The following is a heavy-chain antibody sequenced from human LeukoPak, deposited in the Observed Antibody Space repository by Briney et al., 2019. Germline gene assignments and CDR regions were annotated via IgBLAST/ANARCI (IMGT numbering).Heavy chain of an antibody. CDR1: GFTFSSYG. D-gene: IGHD1-26*01. J-gene: IGHJ3*02. V-gene: IGHV3-30*03. CDR2: ISYDGSNK. CDR3: ATSGRIKRDAFDI. Sequence: GGSLRLSCEASGFTFSSYGMHWVRQASGKGLEWVAVISYDGSNKYYADSVKGRFTISRDNSKNTLYLQMNSLRAEDTAVYYCATSGRIKRDAFDIWGQGTMVTVSS.